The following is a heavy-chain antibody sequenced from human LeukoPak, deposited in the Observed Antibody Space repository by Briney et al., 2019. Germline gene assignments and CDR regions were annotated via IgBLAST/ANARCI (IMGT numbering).Heavy chain of an antibody. V-gene: IGHV1-69*05. CDR1: GGTFSSYA. Sequence: ASVKVSCKASGGTFSSYAISWVRQAPGQGLEWMGRIIPIFGTANYAQKFQGRDTITTDESTSIAYMELSSLRSEDTAVYYCARESYYDSSGYTPWGQGTLVTVSS. D-gene: IGHD3-22*01. CDR2: IIPIFGTA. J-gene: IGHJ4*02. CDR3: ARESYYDSSGYTP.